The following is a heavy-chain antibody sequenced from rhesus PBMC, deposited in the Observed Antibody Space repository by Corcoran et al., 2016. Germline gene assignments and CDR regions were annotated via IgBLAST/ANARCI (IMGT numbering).Heavy chain of an antibody. CDR3: ARSSGWAFDY. CDR1: GGSFNNYW. CDR2: IEGYTGNT. Sequence: QVQLQESGPGLVKPSETLSLTCAVSGGSFNNYWWSWIRQPPGKGLEWIGEIEGYTGNTNHNPSLKSRVTISKDAPTNQFSLQLSSLTDADTAIYYCARSSGWAFDYWGQGVLVTVSS. V-gene: IGHV4-80*01. D-gene: IGHD6-31*01. J-gene: IGHJ4*01.